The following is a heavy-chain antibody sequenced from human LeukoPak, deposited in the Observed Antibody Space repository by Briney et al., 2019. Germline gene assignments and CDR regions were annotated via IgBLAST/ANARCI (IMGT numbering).Heavy chain of an antibody. Sequence: SETLSLTCTVSGGSITSYYWSWIRRPPGKGLEWIGYIYYSGSTNYNPSLKSRVTISVDTSKNQFSLKLSSVTAADTAVYYCARHVARGYLTEPYYFDYWGQGTLVTVSS. CDR3: ARHVARGYLTEPYYFDY. V-gene: IGHV4-59*08. D-gene: IGHD5-12*01. CDR1: GGSITSYY. J-gene: IGHJ4*02. CDR2: IYYSGST.